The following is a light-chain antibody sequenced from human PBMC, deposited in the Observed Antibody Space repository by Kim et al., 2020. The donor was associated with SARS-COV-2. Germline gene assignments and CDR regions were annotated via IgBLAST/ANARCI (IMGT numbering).Light chain of an antibody. Sequence: EIVLTQSPATLSLSPGERASLSCRASQNMGIHLAWYQQKPGQAPRLLISDASNRATGIPARFSGSGSGTDFALTISSLEPEDFAFYYCQQRSTWPLTFGGGTKVEIK. V-gene: IGKV3-11*01. J-gene: IGKJ4*01. CDR1: QNMGIH. CDR3: QQRSTWPLT. CDR2: DAS.